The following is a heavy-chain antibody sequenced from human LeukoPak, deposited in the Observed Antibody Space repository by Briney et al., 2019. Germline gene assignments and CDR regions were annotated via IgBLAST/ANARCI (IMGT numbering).Heavy chain of an antibody. Sequence: SETLSLTCTVSGGSITSSSYYWGWIRQPPGKGLDWIGNIYYNGNTYYNPSLKSRVAMSIDTSNSQFSLKLSSVTAADTAVYYCARDPRGIVGANHNWFDPWGQGTLVTVSS. CDR1: GGSITSSSYY. V-gene: IGHV4-39*02. CDR3: ARDPRGIVGANHNWFDP. CDR2: IYYNGNT. J-gene: IGHJ5*02. D-gene: IGHD1-26*01.